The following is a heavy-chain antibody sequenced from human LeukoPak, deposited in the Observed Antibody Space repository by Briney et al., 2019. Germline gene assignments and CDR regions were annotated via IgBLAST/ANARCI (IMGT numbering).Heavy chain of an antibody. CDR2: ISTTGGYT. V-gene: IGHV3-23*01. CDR1: GSSFSTYD. J-gene: IGHJ4*02. CDR3: AKKPATIKFPFDI. D-gene: IGHD5-24*01. Sequence: PGGSLRLSCVGSGSSFSTYDMGWVRQTPGKGLEWVSAISTTGGYTEDADSVKGRFTISRGNSQNTLFLQMHSLRAEDTAVYYCAKKPATIKFPFDIWGQGTLVTVSP.